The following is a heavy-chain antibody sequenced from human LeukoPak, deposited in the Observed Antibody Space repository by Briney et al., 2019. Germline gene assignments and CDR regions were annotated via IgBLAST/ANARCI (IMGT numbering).Heavy chain of an antibody. Sequence: PSETLSLTCTVSGASVSSSGFNWGWIRQLPGKGLEWIGTISYSGSTYYNPSLGSRVAISVDTSKNQFSLYLNSVTAADTAVYYCARRQYGSGWYGDGDWFWFAPWGQGTLVIVSS. CDR1: GASVSSSGFN. CDR3: ARRQYGSGWYGDGDWFWFAP. D-gene: IGHD6-19*01. J-gene: IGHJ5*02. V-gene: IGHV4-39*01. CDR2: ISYSGST.